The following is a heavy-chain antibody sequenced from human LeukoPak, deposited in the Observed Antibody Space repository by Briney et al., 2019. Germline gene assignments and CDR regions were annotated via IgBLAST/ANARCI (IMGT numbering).Heavy chain of an antibody. CDR1: GFTFSSYA. CDR2: ISYDATNK. CDR3: ATYGSGSYQRFDY. D-gene: IGHD3-10*01. V-gene: IGHV3-30-3*01. Sequence: GGSLRLSCVASGFTFSSYAMHWVRQAPGKGLEWVAVISYDATNKYYADSVKGRFTISRDNSKNTLYLQMNSLRAEDTAIYYCATYGSGSYQRFDYWGQGTLVTVSS. J-gene: IGHJ4*02.